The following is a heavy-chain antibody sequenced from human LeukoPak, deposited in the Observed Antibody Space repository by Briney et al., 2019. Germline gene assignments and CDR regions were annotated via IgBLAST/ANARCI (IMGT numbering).Heavy chain of an antibody. CDR2: ISGSGGST. V-gene: IGHV3-23*01. J-gene: IGHJ4*02. CDR1: GFTFSSYA. CDR3: AKVRGDSNWGTEYYFDY. D-gene: IGHD7-27*01. Sequence: PGGSLRLSCAASGFTFSSYALSWVRQAPGKGLEWVSAISGSGGSTYYADSVKGRFTISRDNSKNTLYLQMNSLRAEGTAVYYCAKVRGDSNWGTEYYFDYWGQGTLVTVSS.